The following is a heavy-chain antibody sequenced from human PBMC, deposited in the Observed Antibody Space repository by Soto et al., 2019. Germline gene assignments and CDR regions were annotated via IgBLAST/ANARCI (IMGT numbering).Heavy chain of an antibody. J-gene: IGHJ1*01. CDR2: IIPVFDTV. CDR1: GGLFSSYA. V-gene: IGHV1-69*01. Sequence: QAQLVQSGAEVKKSGSSVKVSCKDTGGLFSSYAVSWVRQAPGQGLEWMGGIIPVFDTVYYAQKFQARVRITADESKNAAYMELSRLRTENTDMYYGESGGSGYGCFNEFCGQGTLVTVSS. CDR3: ESGGSGYGCFNEF. D-gene: IGHD3-3*01.